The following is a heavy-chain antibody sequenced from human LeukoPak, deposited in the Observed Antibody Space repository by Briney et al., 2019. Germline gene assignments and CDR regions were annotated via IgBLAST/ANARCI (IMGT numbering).Heavy chain of an antibody. CDR1: GFTFSSYG. CDR2: IRYDGSNK. V-gene: IGHV3-30*02. Sequence: GGSLRLSCAASGFTFSSYGMHWVRQAPGKGLEWVAFIRYDGSNKYYADSVKGRFTISRDNSKNTLYLQMNSLRAEDTAVYYCAKQYNSGIGGSESFQHWSQGTLVTVSS. D-gene: IGHD3-10*01. J-gene: IGHJ1*01. CDR3: AKQYNSGIGGSESFQH.